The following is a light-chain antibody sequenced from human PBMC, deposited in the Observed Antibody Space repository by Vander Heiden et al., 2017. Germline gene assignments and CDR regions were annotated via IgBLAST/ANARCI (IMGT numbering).Light chain of an antibody. Sequence: DIQMTQSPSSLSASVGDRVTITCRASQGIYNYLNWYQQEPGKAPKLLIFGASTLQTGVPSRFSGSGSGTDFTLTISSLQPGDSATFYCQQSYSNPGTFGPGTKVEVK. CDR3: QQSYSNPGT. V-gene: IGKV1-39*01. CDR2: GAS. J-gene: IGKJ1*01. CDR1: QGIYNY.